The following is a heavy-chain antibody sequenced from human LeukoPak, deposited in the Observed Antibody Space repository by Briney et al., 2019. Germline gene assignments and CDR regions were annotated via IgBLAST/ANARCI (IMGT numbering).Heavy chain of an antibody. D-gene: IGHD6-19*01. V-gene: IGHV4-34*10. CDR3: ARALGWSLDWFDP. CDR1: GGTFSGYY. J-gene: IGHJ5*02. CDR2: IYYNGGT. Sequence: SETLSLTCAVYGGTFSGYYWSWIRQPPRRELEWIGSIYYNGGTYYNPSLKSRLSISVDPSKNQFSLTLNSVTAADTAVYYCARALGWSLDWFDPWGQGALVTVSS.